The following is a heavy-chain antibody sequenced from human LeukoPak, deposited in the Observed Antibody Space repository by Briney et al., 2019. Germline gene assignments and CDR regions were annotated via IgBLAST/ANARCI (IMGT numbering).Heavy chain of an antibody. D-gene: IGHD2-15*01. J-gene: IGHJ3*01. V-gene: IGHV4-39*02. CDR2: IYSGGRT. Sequence: SETLSLTCIVSGGSISGSDYYWGWFRQPPGQGLEWIGSIYSGGRTDYNPSLKSRVTIFVDTSKNDFSLKVRSVTAADTSLYYCATIRPKVAAAPPWGQGTMVTVSS. CDR3: ATIRPKVAAAPP. CDR1: GGSISGSDYY.